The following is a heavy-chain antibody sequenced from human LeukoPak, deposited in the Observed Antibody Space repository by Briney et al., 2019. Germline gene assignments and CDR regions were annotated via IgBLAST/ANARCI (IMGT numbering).Heavy chain of an antibody. D-gene: IGHD5-12*01. CDR3: AKDDAWLRYAC. Sequence: GGSLRLSCAASGFTFSNHGMNWVRQAPGKGLEWVSGISPSGDITYYADSVKGRFTVSRDNFKNTLYLQMNSLRTEDTAVYSCAKDDAWLRYACWGPGTLVTVSS. J-gene: IGHJ4*02. V-gene: IGHV3-23*01. CDR2: ISPSGDIT. CDR1: GFTFSNHG.